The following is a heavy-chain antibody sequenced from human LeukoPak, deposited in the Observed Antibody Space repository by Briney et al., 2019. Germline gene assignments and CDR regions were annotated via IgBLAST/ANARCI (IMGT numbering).Heavy chain of an antibody. D-gene: IGHD3-10*01. CDR3: AKECDYSPGHKFDL. Sequence: GGSLRLSCAASGFTFNNYLMSWVRQAPGKGLEWVSVLFTGGGRTLYADSVKGRFTISGDTSRTTLYLQMHGLRAEDTAVYYCAKECDYSPGHKFDLWGQGTLVTVSS. J-gene: IGHJ4*02. CDR2: LFTGGGRT. V-gene: IGHV3-23*01. CDR1: GFTFNNYL.